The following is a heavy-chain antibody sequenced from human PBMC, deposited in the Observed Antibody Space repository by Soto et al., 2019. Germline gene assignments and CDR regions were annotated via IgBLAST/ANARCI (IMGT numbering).Heavy chain of an antibody. CDR3: ARALVVYFDPRCYFDL. V-gene: IGHV3-7*05. J-gene: IGHJ2*01. D-gene: IGHD3-9*01. CDR1: GFTFSSYW. Sequence: EVQLVESGGGLVQPGGSLRLSCAASGFTFSSYWMSWVRQAPGKGLEWVANIKQDGSEKYYVDSVKGRFTISRDNAKNLMYLEMNNLRAEDTAVYYWARALVVYFDPRCYFDLWGRGTLVTVSA. CDR2: IKQDGSEK.